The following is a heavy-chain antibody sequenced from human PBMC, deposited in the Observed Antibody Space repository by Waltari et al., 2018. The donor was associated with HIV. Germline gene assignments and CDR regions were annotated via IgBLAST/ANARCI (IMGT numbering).Heavy chain of an antibody. CDR3: AGGPFYLDVGGAALVRGDYSYYYGLDV. D-gene: IGHD2-21*01. V-gene: IGHV4-34*01. Sequence: QERLDQWGAGLLKPSETLSLTCAVYGGSFTAYYWTWVRQVPGKGQEWIGEINAKGTSDYHPSLSSRVTLSIDRSRNQSSLKLTPVIAADTAVYYCAGGPFYLDVGGAALVRGDYSYYYGLDVWGQGTTVIVSS. CDR2: INAKGTS. CDR1: GGSFTAYY. J-gene: IGHJ6*02.